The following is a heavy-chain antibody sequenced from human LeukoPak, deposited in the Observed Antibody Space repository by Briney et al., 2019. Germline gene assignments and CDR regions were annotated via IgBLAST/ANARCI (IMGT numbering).Heavy chain of an antibody. Sequence: GGSLRLSCAASGFTFSSHGIHWVRQAPGEGLEWVAFIRYDGSNKYYADSVKGRFTISRDNSKNTLYLQMNSLRTEDSAVDYCAKDGGTGYTFDYWGQGTLVTVSS. CDR2: IRYDGSNK. J-gene: IGHJ4*02. D-gene: IGHD3/OR15-3a*01. V-gene: IGHV3-30*02. CDR1: GFTFSSHG. CDR3: AKDGGTGYTFDY.